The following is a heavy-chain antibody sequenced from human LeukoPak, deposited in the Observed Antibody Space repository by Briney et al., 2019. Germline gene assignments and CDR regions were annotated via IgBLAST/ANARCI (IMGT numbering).Heavy chain of an antibody. V-gene: IGHV3-23*01. Sequence: GGSLRLSCAASGFTFSSYAMSWVRQAPGKGLEWVSAISGSGGSTYYADSVKGRFTISRDNSKNTLYLQMGSLRAEDMAVYYCARDPKRETKFWWFDPWGQGTLVTVSS. CDR3: ARDPKRETKFWWFDP. D-gene: IGHD3-3*01. CDR2: ISGSGGST. CDR1: GFTFSSYA. J-gene: IGHJ5*02.